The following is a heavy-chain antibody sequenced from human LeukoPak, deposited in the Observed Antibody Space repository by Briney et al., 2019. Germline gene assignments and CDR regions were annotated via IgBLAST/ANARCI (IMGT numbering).Heavy chain of an antibody. D-gene: IGHD3-22*01. J-gene: IGHJ4*02. CDR1: GYTFTGYY. CDR3: AREEEYYYDSSGYYPLDY. Sequence: EASVKVSCKASGYTFTGYYMHWVRQAPGQGLEWMGRINPNSGGTNYAQKFQGRVTMTRDTSISTAYMELSRLRSDDTAVYYCAREEEYYYDSSGYYPLDYWGQGTLVTVSS. CDR2: INPNSGGT. V-gene: IGHV1-2*06.